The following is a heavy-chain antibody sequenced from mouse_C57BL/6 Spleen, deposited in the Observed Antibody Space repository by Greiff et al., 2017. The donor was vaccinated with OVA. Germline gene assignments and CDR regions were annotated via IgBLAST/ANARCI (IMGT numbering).Heavy chain of an antibody. J-gene: IGHJ4*01. Sequence: QVQLQQPGAELVKPGASVKLSCKASGYTFTSYWMHWVKQRPGQGLEWIGMIHPNSGSTNYNEKFKSKATLTVDKSSSTAYMQLSSLTSEDSAVYYWAREKDYYGSRVFYDMDYWGQGTSVTVSS. D-gene: IGHD1-1*01. CDR2: IHPNSGST. V-gene: IGHV1-64*01. CDR3: AREKDYYGSRVFYDMDY. CDR1: GYTFTSYW.